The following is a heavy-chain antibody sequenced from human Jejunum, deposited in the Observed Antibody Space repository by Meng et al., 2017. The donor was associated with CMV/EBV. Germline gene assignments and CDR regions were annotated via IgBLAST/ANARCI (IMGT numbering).Heavy chain of an antibody. CDR1: GVTLSNYG. Sequence: GVTLSNYGISWDSLAPGKGLEWVSSISGGSITRNYAESVKGRFTISRDNSKNTLYLQLDSLRVEDTAIYYCARRNTGYYGAFDVWGQGTMVTVSS. CDR2: ISGGSITR. V-gene: IGHV3-23*01. D-gene: IGHD1-26*01. CDR3: ARRNTGYYGAFDV. J-gene: IGHJ3*01.